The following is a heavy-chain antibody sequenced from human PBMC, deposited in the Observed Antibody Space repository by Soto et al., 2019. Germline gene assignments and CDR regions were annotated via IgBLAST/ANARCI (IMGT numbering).Heavy chain of an antibody. CDR3: AKDVPSRPHAVAGSDAFDI. V-gene: IGHV3-23*01. CDR2: ISGSGGST. Sequence: EVQLLESGGGLVQPGGSLRLSCAASGFTFSSYAMSWVRQAPGKGLEWVSAISGSGGSTYYADFVNGRFTISRDKSKNTLYLQMNSLRAEETVVYYCAKDVPSRPHAVAGSDAFDICGRGTMVTVSS. D-gene: IGHD6-19*01. CDR1: GFTFSSYA. J-gene: IGHJ3*02.